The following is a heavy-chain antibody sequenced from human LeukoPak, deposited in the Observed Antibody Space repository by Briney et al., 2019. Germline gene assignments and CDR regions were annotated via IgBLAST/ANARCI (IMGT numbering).Heavy chain of an antibody. CDR2: INPNSGGT. Sequence: ASVKVSCKASGYTFTGYYLHWVRQAPGQGLEWMGWINPNSGGTNYAQKFQGWVTMTRDTPISTAYMELSSLRSEDTAVYYCARSPDYSNNWFDPWGQGTLVTVSS. D-gene: IGHD4-11*01. J-gene: IGHJ5*02. CDR3: ARSPDYSNNWFDP. CDR1: GYTFTGYY. V-gene: IGHV1-2*04.